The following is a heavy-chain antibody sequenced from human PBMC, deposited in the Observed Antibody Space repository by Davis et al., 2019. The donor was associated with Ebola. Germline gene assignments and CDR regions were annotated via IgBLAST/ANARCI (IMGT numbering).Heavy chain of an antibody. Sequence: ASVKVSCKASGYTFTGYYMHWVRQAPGQGLEWMGWINPNSGGTNYAQKFQGWVTMTRDTSISTAYMELSRLRSDDTAVYYCARGGWSKSVGSTSWDWFDPWGQGTLVTVSS. CDR2: INPNSGGT. J-gene: IGHJ5*02. V-gene: IGHV1-2*04. CDR1: GYTFTGYY. D-gene: IGHD2-2*01. CDR3: ARGGWSKSVGSTSWDWFDP.